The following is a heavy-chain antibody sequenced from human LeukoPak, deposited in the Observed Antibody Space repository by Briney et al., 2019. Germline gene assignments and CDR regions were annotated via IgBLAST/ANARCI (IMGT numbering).Heavy chain of an antibody. CDR1: GGSFSGYY. J-gene: IGHJ4*02. V-gene: IGHV4-34*01. CDR3: ARRGSMMGPPPL. Sequence: SETLSLTCAVYGGSFSGYYWSWIRQPPGKGLEWIGEINHSGSTSYNPSLKSRVTISVDSSKNQFSLKLSSVTAADTAVYYCARRGSMMGPPPLWGQGTLVTVSS. CDR2: INHSGST. D-gene: IGHD3-16*01.